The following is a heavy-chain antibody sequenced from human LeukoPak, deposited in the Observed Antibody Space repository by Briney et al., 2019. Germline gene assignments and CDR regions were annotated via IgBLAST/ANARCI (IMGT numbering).Heavy chain of an antibody. Sequence: PGGSLRLSCAASGFTFSSYSMNWVRQAPGKGLEWISYISSGSSAIYYADSVKGRFTISRDNAKNSLYLQTNSLRAEDTAVYYCASETPSAGAFDIWGQGTMVTVSS. CDR3: ASETPSAGAFDI. CDR1: GFTFSSYS. J-gene: IGHJ3*02. V-gene: IGHV3-48*01. CDR2: ISSGSSAI. D-gene: IGHD1-1*01.